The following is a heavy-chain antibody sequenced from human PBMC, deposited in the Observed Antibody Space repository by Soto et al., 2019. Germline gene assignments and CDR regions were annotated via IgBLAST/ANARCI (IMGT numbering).Heavy chain of an antibody. CDR1: GFTFSSYS. V-gene: IGHV3-21*01. CDR2: ISSSSSYI. Sequence: PGGSLRLSCAASGFTFSSYSMNWVRQAPGKGLEWVSSISSSSSYIYYADSVKGRFTISRDNAKNSLYLQMNSLRAEDTAVYYCARDPHIAVAGTSDYWGQGTLVTVSS. CDR3: ARDPHIAVAGTSDY. J-gene: IGHJ4*02. D-gene: IGHD6-19*01.